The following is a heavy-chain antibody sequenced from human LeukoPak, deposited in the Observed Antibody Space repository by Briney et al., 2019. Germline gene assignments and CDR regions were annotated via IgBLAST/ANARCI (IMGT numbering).Heavy chain of an antibody. CDR2: IYTSGST. CDR1: GGSISSYY. CDR3: ARLLYYYDSSGYFRDPNWFDP. Sequence: SETLSLTCTVSGGSISSYYWSWIRQPAGKGLEWIGRIYTSGSTNYNPSLKSRVTMSVGTSKNQFSLKLSSVTAADTAVYYCARLLYYYDSSGYFRDPNWFDPWGQGTLVTVSS. J-gene: IGHJ5*02. V-gene: IGHV4-4*07. D-gene: IGHD3-22*01.